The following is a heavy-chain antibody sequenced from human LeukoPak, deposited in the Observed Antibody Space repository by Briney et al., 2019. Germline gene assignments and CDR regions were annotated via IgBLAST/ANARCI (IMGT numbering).Heavy chain of an antibody. J-gene: IGHJ3*02. CDR2: VSSSINYI. Sequence: GGSLRLSCAASGFTFSSYNMNWVRQAPGKGLERVSSVSSSINYIHYADSVKGRFTISRDSATNSLYLQMNSLRAEDTAVYYCARDAGRDGYNNHDAFDIWGQGTMVTVSS. CDR1: GFTFSSYN. CDR3: ARDAGRDGYNNHDAFDI. D-gene: IGHD5-24*01. V-gene: IGHV3-21*01.